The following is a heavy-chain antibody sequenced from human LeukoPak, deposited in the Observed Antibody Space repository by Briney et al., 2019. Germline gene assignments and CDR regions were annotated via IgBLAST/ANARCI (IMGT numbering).Heavy chain of an antibody. CDR3: ARQVVVVAATQGENWFDP. Sequence: GGSLRLSCAASGFTFSSYAMHWVRQAPGKGLEWVAVISYDGSNKYYADSVKGRFTISRDNSKNTLYLQMNSLRAEDTAVYYCARQVVVVAATQGENWFDPWGQGTLVTVSS. CDR2: ISYDGSNK. D-gene: IGHD2-15*01. J-gene: IGHJ5*02. CDR1: GFTFSSYA. V-gene: IGHV3-30-3*01.